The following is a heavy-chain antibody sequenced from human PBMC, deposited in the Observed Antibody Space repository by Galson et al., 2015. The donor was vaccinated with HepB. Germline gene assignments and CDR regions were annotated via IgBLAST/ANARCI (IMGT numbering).Heavy chain of an antibody. CDR1: GFTFSSYW. V-gene: IGHV3-7*03. CDR3: ARIRYSSGWWSAFDI. D-gene: IGHD6-19*01. Sequence: SLRLSCAASGFTFSSYWMSWVRQAPGKGLEWVANIKQDGSEKYYVDSVKGRFTISRDNAKNSLYLQMNSLRAEDTAVYYCARIRYSSGWWSAFDIWGQGTMVTVSS. CDR2: IKQDGSEK. J-gene: IGHJ3*02.